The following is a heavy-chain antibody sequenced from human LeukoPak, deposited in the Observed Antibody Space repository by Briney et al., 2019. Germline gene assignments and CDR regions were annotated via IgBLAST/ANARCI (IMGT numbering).Heavy chain of an antibody. CDR2: ISSGGSYI. V-gene: IGHV3-21*01. Sequence: GGSLRLSCAASGFTFSSCSMNWVRQAPGKGLEWVSSISSGGSYIYYADSVKGRFTISRDNAKNSQYLQMNSLRAEDAALYYCARDGSGWSRDYWGQGTLVTVSS. D-gene: IGHD6-19*01. CDR3: ARDGSGWSRDY. J-gene: IGHJ4*02. CDR1: GFTFSSCS.